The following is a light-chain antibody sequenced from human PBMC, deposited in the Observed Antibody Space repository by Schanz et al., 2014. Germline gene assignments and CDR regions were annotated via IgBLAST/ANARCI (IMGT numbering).Light chain of an antibody. Sequence: QSVLTQPPSVSGAPGQRVTISCNGSTSNIGSGFQVHWYRQLPGSAPTLVIYANTLRPSGVPDRFSGSKSGTSASLAVTGLQPEDGADYFCQSYDSSLSGSVFGGGTKLTVL. CDR3: QSYDSSLSGSV. J-gene: IGLJ3*02. CDR2: ANT. V-gene: IGLV1-40*01. CDR1: TSNIGSGFQ.